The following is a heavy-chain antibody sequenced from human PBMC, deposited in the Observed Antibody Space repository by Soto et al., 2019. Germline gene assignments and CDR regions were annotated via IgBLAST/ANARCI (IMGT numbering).Heavy chain of an antibody. J-gene: IGHJ4*02. CDR1: GYTFTSYG. V-gene: IGHV1-18*01. Sequence: QVQLVQSGAEVKKPGASVKVSCQASGYTFTSYGISGVRQAPGQGLEWMGWISAYNGNTNYAQKLQVLGTMATDRSTTAAHMEMRSPRSDDPAVDYRASDLALFTASPGPQAEYWGSGTLATGPS. CDR3: ASDLALFTASPGPQAEY. D-gene: IGHD5-18*01. CDR2: ISAYNGNT.